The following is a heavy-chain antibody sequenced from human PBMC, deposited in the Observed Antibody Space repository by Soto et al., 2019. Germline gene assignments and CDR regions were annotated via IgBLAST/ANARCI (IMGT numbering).Heavy chain of an antibody. V-gene: IGHV3-13*01. CDR3: ASSGMVRGVIITKVPTSDY. CDR2: IGTLSDT. CDR1: GFTFSTFD. J-gene: IGHJ4*02. D-gene: IGHD3-10*01. Sequence: GGSLRLSCAGSGFTFSTFDIHWVRQAPGKGLEWVSGIGTLSDTFYAASVQGRFTISRQNAKNSVYLQMNSLRAGDTAFYYCASSGMVRGVIITKVPTSDYWGQGTLVTVSS.